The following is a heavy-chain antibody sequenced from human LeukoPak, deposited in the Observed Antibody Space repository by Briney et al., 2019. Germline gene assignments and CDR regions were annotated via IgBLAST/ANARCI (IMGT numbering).Heavy chain of an antibody. CDR3: ARSDQGYSSSLVGDAFDI. J-gene: IGHJ3*02. Sequence: SVKVSCKASGGTFSSYAISWVRQAPGQGLEWMGGIIPIFGTANYARKFQGRVTITTDESTSTAYMELSSLRSEDTAVYYCARSDQGYSSSLVGDAFDIWGQGTMVTVSS. D-gene: IGHD6-13*01. V-gene: IGHV1-69*05. CDR1: GGTFSSYA. CDR2: IIPIFGTA.